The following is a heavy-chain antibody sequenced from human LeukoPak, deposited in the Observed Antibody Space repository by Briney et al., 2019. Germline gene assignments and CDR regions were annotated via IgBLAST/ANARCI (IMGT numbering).Heavy chain of an antibody. J-gene: IGHJ4*02. CDR3: ARGKAGTLDC. D-gene: IGHD6-13*01. Sequence: PGGSLRLSCAASGFTFSSYAMHWVRQAPGKGLEWVAVISYDGSNKYYADSVKGRFTISRDNSKNTLYLQMNSLRAEDTAVYYCARGKAGTLDCWGQGTLVTVSS. CDR2: ISYDGSNK. V-gene: IGHV3-30-3*01. CDR1: GFTFSSYA.